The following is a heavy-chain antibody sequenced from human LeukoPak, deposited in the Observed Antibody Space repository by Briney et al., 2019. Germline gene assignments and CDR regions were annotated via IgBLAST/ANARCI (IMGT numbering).Heavy chain of an antibody. CDR2: IYHSGSGST. Sequence: ASETLSLTCTVSGGSISSGGHSWSWIRQPPGKGLEWIGYIYHSGSGSTYYNPSLKSRVTISIDKSKNQFSLKLNSVTAADTAVYYCARINDFWSGPTLDVWGQGTTVTVFS. D-gene: IGHD3-3*01. J-gene: IGHJ6*02. CDR1: GGSISSGGHS. V-gene: IGHV4-30-2*01. CDR3: ARINDFWSGPTLDV.